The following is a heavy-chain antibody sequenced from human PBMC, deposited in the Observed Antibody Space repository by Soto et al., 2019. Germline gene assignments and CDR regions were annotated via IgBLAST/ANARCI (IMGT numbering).Heavy chain of an antibody. J-gene: IGHJ4*02. CDR1: GFTFTSIT. CDR2: ISSTTNYI. V-gene: IGHV3-21*01. CDR3: ARESEDLTSNFDY. Sequence: ESGGGLVKPGGSLRLSGAAPGFTFTSITINWVRQAPGRGLEGVSSISSTTNYIYYADSMKGRFTVSRDNAKNSVYLDMNSLSAEDTAVYYCARESEDLTSNFDYWGQGTLVTVSS.